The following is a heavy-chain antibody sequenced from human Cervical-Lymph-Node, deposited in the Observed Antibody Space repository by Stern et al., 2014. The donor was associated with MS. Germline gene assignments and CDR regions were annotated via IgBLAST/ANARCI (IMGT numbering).Heavy chain of an antibody. Sequence: VQLVESGGGLAQPGMSLRLSCAASGFTFADYAMPWVRQAPGKGLEWVSGMSWTSGSIGYADSVKGRFTISRDNAKNSLYLQMNSLRTEDTAFYYCAKGSVGIAAPRNFDYWGQGTLVTVSS. CDR2: MSWTSGSI. CDR1: GFTFADYA. CDR3: AKGSVGIAAPRNFDY. V-gene: IGHV3-9*01. J-gene: IGHJ4*02. D-gene: IGHD6-13*01.